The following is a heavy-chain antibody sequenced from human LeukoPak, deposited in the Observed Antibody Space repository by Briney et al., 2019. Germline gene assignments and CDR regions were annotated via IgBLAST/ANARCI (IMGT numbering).Heavy chain of an antibody. CDR2: INPSGGST. Sequence: ASVKVSCKASGYTFTSYYMHWVRQAPGQGLEWMGIINPSGGSTSYEQKFQGRVTMTRNMSTSTVYMELSSLRSRDTVVSYCASGSSTGCSSDAFDIWGQGTMVTVSS. D-gene: IGHD2-2*01. CDR1: GYTFTSYY. V-gene: IGHV1-46*01. CDR3: ASGSSTGCSSDAFDI. J-gene: IGHJ3*02.